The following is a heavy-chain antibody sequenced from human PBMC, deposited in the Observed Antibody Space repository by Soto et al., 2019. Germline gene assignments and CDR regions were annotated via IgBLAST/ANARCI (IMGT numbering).Heavy chain of an antibody. Sequence: QGQLVQSEAEVKKPGASVKVSCKASGYPFTTYGISWVRQAPGQGLEWMGWISGYNGDINYAQKFQGRVTMTIDTSTGTAYMEVRSLTSDDTAVYYCAKNGQPPYYYYGLDVWGQGTKVTVSS. V-gene: IGHV1-18*01. D-gene: IGHD2-8*01. CDR3: AKNGQPPYYYYGLDV. CDR2: ISGYNGDI. J-gene: IGHJ6*02. CDR1: GYPFTTYG.